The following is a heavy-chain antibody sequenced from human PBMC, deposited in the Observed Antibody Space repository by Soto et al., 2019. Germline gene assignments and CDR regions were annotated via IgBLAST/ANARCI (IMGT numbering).Heavy chain of an antibody. CDR2: ISYDGSNK. D-gene: IGHD1-26*01. J-gene: IGHJ4*02. CDR3: ATPGSVSYPY. Sequence: HVQLVEAGGGGVQPGRSLRLSCAASGFTFSSYAMNWVRQAPGKGLEWVAVISYDGSNKDYADSVKGRFTISRDNSKTTLYLPMNRLSAEDTAVYCCATPGSVSYPYWGQGTLVTVSS. CDR1: GFTFSSYA. V-gene: IGHV3-30-3*01.